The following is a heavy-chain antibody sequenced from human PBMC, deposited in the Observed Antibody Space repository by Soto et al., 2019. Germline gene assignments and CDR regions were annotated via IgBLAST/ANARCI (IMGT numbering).Heavy chain of an antibody. CDR3: ARDRVLEWLSDPHRAALIYYYGMDV. J-gene: IGHJ6*02. V-gene: IGHV1-2*04. Sequence: ASVKVSCKASGYTFTGYYMHWVRQAPGQGLEWMGWINPNSGGTNYAQKFQGWVTMTRDTSISTAYMELSRLRSDDTAVYYCARDRVLEWLSDPHRAALIYYYGMDVWGQGTTVTVSS. CDR2: INPNSGGT. CDR1: GYTFTGYY. D-gene: IGHD3-3*01.